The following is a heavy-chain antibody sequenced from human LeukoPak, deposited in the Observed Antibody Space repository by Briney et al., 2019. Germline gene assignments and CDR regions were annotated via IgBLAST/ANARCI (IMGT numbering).Heavy chain of an antibody. D-gene: IGHD6-19*01. CDR1: GFTFSTYS. J-gene: IGHJ4*02. CDR2: ISSSSSYK. CDR3: ASVQWLVRAFDY. V-gene: IGHV3-21*01. Sequence: GGSLRLSCAASGFTFSTYSMNWVRQAPGKGLEWVSSISSSSSYKYYADSVKGRFTISRDNAKNSLYLQMNSLRAEDTAVYYCASVQWLVRAFDYWGQGTLVTVSS.